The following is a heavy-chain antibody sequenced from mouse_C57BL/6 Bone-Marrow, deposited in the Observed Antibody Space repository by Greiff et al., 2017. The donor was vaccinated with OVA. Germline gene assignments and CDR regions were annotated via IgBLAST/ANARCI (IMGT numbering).Heavy chain of an antibody. V-gene: IGHV5-9-1*02. D-gene: IGHD2-10*02. CDR3: TRDLDLEGFAY. Sequence: EVMLVESGEGLVKPGGSLKLSCAASGFPFSSYALSWVRQTPEKRLEWVAYISSGGDYIYYADTVKGRFTISRENARNTLYLQMSSLKSEDTAMYYCTRDLDLEGFAYGGQGTLVTVSA. CDR1: GFPFSSYA. CDR2: ISSGGDYI. J-gene: IGHJ3*01.